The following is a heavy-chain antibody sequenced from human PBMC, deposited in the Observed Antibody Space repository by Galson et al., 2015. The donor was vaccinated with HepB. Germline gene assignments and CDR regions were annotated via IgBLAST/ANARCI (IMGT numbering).Heavy chain of an antibody. CDR1: GFTFSSYS. CDR2: ISGSSRTI. D-gene: IGHD2-15*01. Sequence: SLRLSCAASGFTFSSYSMNWVRQAPGKGLEWLSSISGSSRTIHYADSVNGRFTISRDNAKSSLYLQMHSLRDEDTAVYYCARVTPQPDIFEYWGQGLLVTISS. CDR3: ARVTPQPDIFEY. V-gene: IGHV3-48*02. J-gene: IGHJ4*02.